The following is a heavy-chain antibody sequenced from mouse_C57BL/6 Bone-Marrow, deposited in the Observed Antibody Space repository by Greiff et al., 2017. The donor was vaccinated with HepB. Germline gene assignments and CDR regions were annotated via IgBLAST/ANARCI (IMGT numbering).Heavy chain of an antibody. J-gene: IGHJ2*01. Sequence: QVQLQQPGAELVKPGASVKLSCKASGYTFTSYWMHWVKQRPGQGLEWIGEIDPSDSYTNYNQKFKGKSTLTVDKSSSTAYMQLSSLTSEDSAVYYCAREGGVVAHFDYWGQGTTLTVSS. CDR3: AREGGVVAHFDY. CDR1: GYTFTSYW. D-gene: IGHD1-1*01. V-gene: IGHV1-69*01. CDR2: IDPSDSYT.